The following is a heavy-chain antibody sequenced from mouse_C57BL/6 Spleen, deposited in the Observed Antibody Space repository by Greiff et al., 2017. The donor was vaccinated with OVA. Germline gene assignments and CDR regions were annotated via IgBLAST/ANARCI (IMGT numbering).Heavy chain of an antibody. J-gene: IGHJ2*01. CDR3: ARRGYDYDYYFDY. Sequence: VQLQQSGPELVKPGASVKISCKASGYTFTDYYMNWVKQSHGKSLEWIGDINPNNGGTSYNQKFKGKATLTVDKSSSTAYMELRSLTSEDSAVYYCARRGYDYDYYFDYWGQGTTLTVSS. CDR1: GYTFTDYY. D-gene: IGHD2-4*01. CDR2: INPNNGGT. V-gene: IGHV1-26*01.